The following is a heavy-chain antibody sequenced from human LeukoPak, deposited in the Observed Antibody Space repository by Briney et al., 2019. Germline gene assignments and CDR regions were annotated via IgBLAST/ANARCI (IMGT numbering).Heavy chain of an antibody. D-gene: IGHD6-13*01. Sequence: GASVKVSCKASGYTFTSYDINWVRQATGQGLEWMGWMNPNSGNTGYAQKFQGRVTMTRNTSISTAYMELSSLRSEDTAVYYCARGPYSSSWYSFAYYYGMDVWGQGTTVTVSS. CDR2: MNPNSGNT. V-gene: IGHV1-8*01. CDR1: GYTFTSYD. CDR3: ARGPYSSSWYSFAYYYGMDV. J-gene: IGHJ6*02.